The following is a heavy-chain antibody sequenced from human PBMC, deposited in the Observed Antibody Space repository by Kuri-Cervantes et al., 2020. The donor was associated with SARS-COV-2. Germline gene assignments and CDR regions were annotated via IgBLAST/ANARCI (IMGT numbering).Heavy chain of an antibody. D-gene: IGHD6-6*01. CDR2: ISGSGGST. CDR3: ANSGGSSGFDY. J-gene: IGHJ4*02. Sequence: GESLKISCTASGFTFGDYAMSWVRQAPGKGLEWVSAISGSGGSTYYADSVKGRFTISRDNSKNTLYLQMNSLRAEDTAVYYCANSGGSSGFDYWGQGTLVTVSS. V-gene: IGHV3-23*01. CDR1: GFTFGDYA.